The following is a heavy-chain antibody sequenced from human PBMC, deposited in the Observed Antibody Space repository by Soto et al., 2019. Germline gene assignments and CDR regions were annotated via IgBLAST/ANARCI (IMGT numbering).Heavy chain of an antibody. CDR2: INSDGSST. CDR3: ARGGNYYGSGSPDY. CDR1: GFTFSSYW. V-gene: IGHV3-74*01. Sequence: EVQLVESGGGLVQPGGSLRLSCAASGFTFSSYWMHWVRQAPGKGLVWVSRINSDGSSTSYGDSVKGRFTISRDNAKKPLYLQMNRLRAEDTAVYYCARGGNYYGSGSPDYWGQGTLVTVSS. D-gene: IGHD3-10*01. J-gene: IGHJ4*02.